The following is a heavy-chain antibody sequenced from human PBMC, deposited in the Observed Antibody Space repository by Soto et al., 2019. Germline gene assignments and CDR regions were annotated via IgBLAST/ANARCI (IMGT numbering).Heavy chain of an antibody. CDR2: ISYDGGNK. V-gene: IGHV3-30*18. J-gene: IGHJ4*02. CDR1: GFTFSSYA. D-gene: IGHD1-26*01. CDR3: AKGDVGGSYFPVAGE. Sequence: QVQLVESGGGVVQPGRSLRLSCAASGFTFSSYAMHWVRQAPGKGLEWVAVISYDGGNKYYADSVKDQFTISRDNSKNTLYLQVNSLRIEDTAVYYCAKGDVGGSYFPVAGEWGQGTLVTVSS.